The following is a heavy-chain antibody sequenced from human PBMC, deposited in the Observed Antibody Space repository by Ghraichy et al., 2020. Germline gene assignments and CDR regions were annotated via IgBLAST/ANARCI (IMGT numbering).Heavy chain of an antibody. D-gene: IGHD1-26*01. V-gene: IGHV2-70*11. Sequence: SGPTLVKPTQTLTLTCTFSGFSLSTSATCVSWIRQPPGKALEWLARIDWDDDKYYSPSLKTRLTISKDTSRNQVVLTMTNMDPVDTATYYCVRQVGATTGRRFDFWGQGTLVTVSS. J-gene: IGHJ4*02. CDR2: IDWDDDK. CDR1: GFSLSTSATC. CDR3: VRQVGATTGRRFDF.